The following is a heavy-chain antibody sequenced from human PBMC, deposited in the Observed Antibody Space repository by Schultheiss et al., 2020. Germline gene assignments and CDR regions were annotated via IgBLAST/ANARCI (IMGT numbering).Heavy chain of an antibody. V-gene: IGHV4-39*01. CDR3: ARLDKTSRGASDY. CDR2: INHSGST. J-gene: IGHJ4*02. D-gene: IGHD3/OR15-3a*01. CDR1: GGSISSSSYY. Sequence: SQTLSLTCTVSGGSISSSSYYWGWIRQPPGKGLEWIGEINHSGSTNYNPSLKSRVTISVDMSKNQFSLKLSSVTAADTAVYYCARLDKTSRGASDYWGQGTLVTVSS.